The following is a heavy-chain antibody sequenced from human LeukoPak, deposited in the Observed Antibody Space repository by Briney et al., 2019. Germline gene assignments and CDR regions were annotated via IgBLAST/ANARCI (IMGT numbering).Heavy chain of an antibody. J-gene: IGHJ4*02. CDR3: ARGGDNWNDGDFDY. V-gene: IGHV3-30-3*01. D-gene: IGHD1-20*01. CDR2: ISYDGSNK. CDR1: GFTFSSYA. Sequence: GGSLRLSCAASGFTFSSYAMHWVRQAPGKGLEWVAVISYDGSNKYYADSVKGRFTISRDNSKNTLYLQMNSLRAEDTAVYYCARGGDNWNDGDFDYWGQGTLVTVSS.